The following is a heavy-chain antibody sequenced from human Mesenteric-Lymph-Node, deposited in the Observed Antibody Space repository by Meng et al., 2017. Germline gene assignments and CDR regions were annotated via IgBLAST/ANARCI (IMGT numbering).Heavy chain of an antibody. CDR2: ISFDGRNK. CDR1: GFTFNSDA. CDR3: AREGRPTLYYFDY. V-gene: IGHV3-30*01. Sequence: QVQLVECGVGVVQPGRSLRLSCAASGFTFNSDAMDWVRQAPGKGLEWVTVISFDGRNKYYADSVKGRFTVSRDNSKNTLYLQMNSLRPEDTAEYFCAREGRPTLYYFDYWGQGSLVTVSS. D-gene: IGHD3-10*01. J-gene: IGHJ4*02.